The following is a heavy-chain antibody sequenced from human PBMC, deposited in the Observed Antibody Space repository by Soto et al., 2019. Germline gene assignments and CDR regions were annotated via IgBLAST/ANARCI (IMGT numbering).Heavy chain of an antibody. Sequence: EVQLVESGGGLVKPGGSLRLSCAASGFTFSSYSMNWVRQAPGKGLEWVSSISSSSSYIYYADSVKGRFTISRDNAKNSLYLQMNSLRAEDTAVYYCARDRTATTHYYGMDVWGQGTTVTVSS. V-gene: IGHV3-21*01. CDR2: ISSSSSYI. J-gene: IGHJ6*02. CDR1: GFTFSSYS. CDR3: ARDRTATTHYYGMDV. D-gene: IGHD2-21*02.